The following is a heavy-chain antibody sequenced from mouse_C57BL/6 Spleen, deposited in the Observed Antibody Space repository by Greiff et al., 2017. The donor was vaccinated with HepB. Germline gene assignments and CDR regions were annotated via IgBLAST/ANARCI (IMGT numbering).Heavy chain of an antibody. J-gene: IGHJ2*01. Sequence: QVQLQQSGAELVRPGPSVKVSCKASGYAFTNYLIEWVKQRPGQGLEWIGVINPGSGGTNYNEKFKGKATLTADKSSSTAYMQLSSLTSEDSAVYFCARSWEGYFDYWGQGTTLTVSS. CDR3: ARSWEGYFDY. CDR2: INPGSGGT. V-gene: IGHV1-54*01. D-gene: IGHD4-1*01. CDR1: GYAFTNYL.